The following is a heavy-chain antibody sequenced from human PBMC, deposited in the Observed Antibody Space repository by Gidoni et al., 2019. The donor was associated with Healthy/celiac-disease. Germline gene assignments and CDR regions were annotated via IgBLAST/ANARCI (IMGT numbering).Heavy chain of an antibody. CDR3: AKEERYYYYYGMDV. D-gene: IGHD6-25*01. CDR1: GFPFSSYA. J-gene: IGHJ6*02. CDR2: ISGSGGST. Sequence: EVQLLASGGGLVQPGGSLRLSCAASGFPFSSYAMSWVRQAPGKGLECVSAISGSGGSTYYADSVKGRFTISRDNSKNTLYLQMNSLRAEDTAVYYCAKEERYYYYYGMDVWGQGTTVTVSS. V-gene: IGHV3-23*01.